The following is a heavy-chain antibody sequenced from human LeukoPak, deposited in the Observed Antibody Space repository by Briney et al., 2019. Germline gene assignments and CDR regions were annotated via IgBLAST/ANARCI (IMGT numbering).Heavy chain of an antibody. Sequence: SETLSLTCGVSGDSISSRPYYWAWIRQPPGKGLEWIASIYYSGSTYYNPSLKSRVTISIDTAKNQFSLRLNSVAAADTAVYYCARHFLSPDYYYPWGQGTQVTVSS. D-gene: IGHD2-21*02. CDR1: GDSISSRPYY. J-gene: IGHJ5*02. CDR2: IYYSGST. CDR3: ARHFLSPDYYYP. V-gene: IGHV4-39*01.